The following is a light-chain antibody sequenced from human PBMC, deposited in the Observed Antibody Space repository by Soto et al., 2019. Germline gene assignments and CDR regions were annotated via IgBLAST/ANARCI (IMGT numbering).Light chain of an antibody. J-gene: IGKJ2*01. V-gene: IGKV1-33*01. Sequence: EIRMTLSPSSLPASDGYRVTIACQASQDIKNFLNWYQQRPGEAPKLLIFHTSNLEAGVPSRFSGSGSGTSFTLTITSLQPEDFATYYCQQYETLPYTFAPGTKVDI. CDR3: QQYETLPYT. CDR2: HTS. CDR1: QDIKNF.